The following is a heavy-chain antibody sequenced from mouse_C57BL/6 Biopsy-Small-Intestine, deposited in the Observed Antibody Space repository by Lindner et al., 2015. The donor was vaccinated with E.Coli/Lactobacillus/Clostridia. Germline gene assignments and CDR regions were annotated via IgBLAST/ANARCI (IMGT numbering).Heavy chain of an antibody. D-gene: IGHD2-4*01. CDR1: GYSFTDYN. CDR2: INPNYGTT. CDR3: ARLDYHWYFDV. V-gene: IGHV1-39*01. Sequence: VQLQESGPELVKPGASVKISCKASGYSFTDYNMNWVKQSNGKSLEWIGVINPNYGTTSYNQKFKGKATLTVDKSSSTAYMELRSLTSEDSAVYYCARLDYHWYFDVWGTGTTVTVSS. J-gene: IGHJ1*03.